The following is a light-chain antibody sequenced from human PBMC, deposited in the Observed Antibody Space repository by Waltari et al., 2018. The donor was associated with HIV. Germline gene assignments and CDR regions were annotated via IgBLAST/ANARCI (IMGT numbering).Light chain of an antibody. CDR1: QSVRSY. J-gene: IGKJ4*01. CDR2: GSA. Sequence: EIVMTQSPLTLSVSPGERATLSCRASQSVRSYIAWYQQKPGQTPRPLIYGSATRATGIPARFSGSGSGTEFSLTISSLQSEDFAVYYCQQYNNWPLTFGGGTKVEIK. CDR3: QQYNNWPLT. V-gene: IGKV3-15*01.